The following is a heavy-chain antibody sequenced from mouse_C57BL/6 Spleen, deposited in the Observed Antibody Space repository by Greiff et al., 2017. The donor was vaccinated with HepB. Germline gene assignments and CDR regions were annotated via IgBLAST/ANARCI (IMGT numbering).Heavy chain of an antibody. D-gene: IGHD2-1*01. CDR2: IYPGDGDT. Sequence: VQLQQSGAELVKPVASVKISCKASGYAFSSYWMNWVKQRPGKGLEWIGQIYPGDGDTNYNGKFKGKATLTADKSSSTAYMQLSSLTSEDSAVYFCARLSYGNYVDAMDYWGQGTSVTVSS. CDR1: GYAFSSYW. CDR3: ARLSYGNYVDAMDY. V-gene: IGHV1-80*01. J-gene: IGHJ4*01.